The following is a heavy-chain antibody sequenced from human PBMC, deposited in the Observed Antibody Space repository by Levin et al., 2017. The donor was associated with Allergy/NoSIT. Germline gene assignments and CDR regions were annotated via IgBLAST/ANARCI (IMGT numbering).Heavy chain of an antibody. CDR3: TTYGSGSSRGY. Sequence: SETLSLTCTVSGGSISTSSYYWGWIRQPPGKGLEWIGSIYYSGSTYYNPSLKSRVTISVDTSKNQFSLKLSSVSAADTAVYYCTTYGSGSSRGYWGQGTLVTVSS. V-gene: IGHV4-39*01. CDR2: IYYSGST. CDR1: GGSISTSSYY. D-gene: IGHD3-10*01. J-gene: IGHJ4*02.